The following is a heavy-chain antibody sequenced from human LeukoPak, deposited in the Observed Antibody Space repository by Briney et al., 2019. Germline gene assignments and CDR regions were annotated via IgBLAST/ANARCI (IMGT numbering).Heavy chain of an antibody. D-gene: IGHD3-16*02. CDR1: GFTVINNY. Sequence: GGSLRLSCAASGFTVINNYMTWVRQAPGKGLEWVSVIYSGGTTHYADSVKGRFTISRDNAKNSLFLQMNSLRDEDTAVYYCVSGNDPDYLWGTYRLDAFDIWGQGTMVIVSS. V-gene: IGHV3-53*01. J-gene: IGHJ3*02. CDR2: IYSGGTT. CDR3: VSGNDPDYLWGTYRLDAFDI.